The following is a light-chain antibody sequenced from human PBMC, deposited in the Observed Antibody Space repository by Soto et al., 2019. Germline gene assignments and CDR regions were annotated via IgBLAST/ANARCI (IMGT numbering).Light chain of an antibody. CDR2: DVS. CDR1: SSDVGGYNH. Sequence: ALTQPRSVSGSPGQSVAISCTGTSSDVGGYNHVSWYQQHPGKVPKLMIYDVSKRPSGVPDRFSGSKSGNTASLTISGLQAEDEADYYCCSYAGTYTFVFGTGTKVTVL. CDR3: CSYAGTYTFV. J-gene: IGLJ1*01. V-gene: IGLV2-11*01.